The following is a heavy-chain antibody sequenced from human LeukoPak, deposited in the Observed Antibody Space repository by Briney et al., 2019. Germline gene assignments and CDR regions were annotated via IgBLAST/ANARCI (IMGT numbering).Heavy chain of an antibody. V-gene: IGHV3-23*01. CDR1: GFTFSSYA. CDR3: ARVAINDYGDYFDY. D-gene: IGHD4-17*01. CDR2: IRGSGGRT. Sequence: PGGSLRLSCAASGFTFSSYAMSWVRQAPGKGLEWVSAIRGSGGRTYYADSVKGRFTISRDNAKNSLYLQMNSLRAEDTAVYYCARVAINDYGDYFDYWGQGTLVTVSS. J-gene: IGHJ4*02.